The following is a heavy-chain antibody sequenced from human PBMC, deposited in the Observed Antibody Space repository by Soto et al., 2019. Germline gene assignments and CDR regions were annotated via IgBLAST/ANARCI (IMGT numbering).Heavy chain of an antibody. D-gene: IGHD3-16*01. J-gene: IGHJ4*02. Sequence: PGESLKISCKGSGYSFRNNWITWVRQMPGQGLEWMGIIFPDDSDTRYSPSFQGHVTISVDKSISTAYVQWSSLKASDSAIYYCFRGGVTSRTFDYWGQGTLVTVSS. CDR2: IFPDDSDT. CDR1: GYSFRNNW. CDR3: FRGGVTSRTFDY. V-gene: IGHV5-51*01.